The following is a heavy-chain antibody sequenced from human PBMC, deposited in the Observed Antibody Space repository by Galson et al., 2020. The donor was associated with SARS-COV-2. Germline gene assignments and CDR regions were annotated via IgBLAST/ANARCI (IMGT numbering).Heavy chain of an antibody. Sequence: GGSLRLSCAASGVTFDDYGMSWVRQVPGKGLEWVCGINKNGGSTNYADSVRGQFTISRDNAKNSLYLQMNSLRAEDTALYFCARGYLAGPFDIWAQGTMVTVSS. CDR3: ARGYLAGPFDI. CDR1: GVTFDDYG. D-gene: IGHD2-2*01. J-gene: IGHJ3*02. CDR2: INKNGGST. V-gene: IGHV3-20*04.